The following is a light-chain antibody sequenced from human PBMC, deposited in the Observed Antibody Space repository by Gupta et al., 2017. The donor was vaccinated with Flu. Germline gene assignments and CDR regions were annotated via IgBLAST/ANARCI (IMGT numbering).Light chain of an antibody. CDR2: SSK. CDR1: SSHIRSTT. Sequence: QSVVPPPPSVSVTPGQSVTISCSGRSSHIRSTTVTCYQHLPGTAPKLLIYSSKQRPSGVPDRFAGSKSGTSASLASSGLQSEDEADYYCAAWDDSLNGRVLGGGTKLTVL. V-gene: IGLV1-44*01. CDR3: AAWDDSLNGRV. J-gene: IGLJ2*01.